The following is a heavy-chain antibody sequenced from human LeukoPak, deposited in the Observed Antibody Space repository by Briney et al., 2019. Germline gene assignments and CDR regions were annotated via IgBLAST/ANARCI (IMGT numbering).Heavy chain of an antibody. D-gene: IGHD4/OR15-4a*01. J-gene: IGHJ4*02. Sequence: GGSLRLSCAASGSTLSNAWMTWVRQAPGKGLEWVGRIKSKTDGGTIDYAAPVKGRFTISKDDSRNTLYLQMNSLKTEDTAVYYCTTVANPAYFDYWGQGTLVTVSS. V-gene: IGHV3-15*01. CDR3: TTVANPAYFDY. CDR2: IKSKTDGGTI. CDR1: GSTLSNAW.